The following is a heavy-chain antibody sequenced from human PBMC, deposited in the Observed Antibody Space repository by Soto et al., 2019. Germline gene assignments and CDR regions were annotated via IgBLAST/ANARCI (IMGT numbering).Heavy chain of an antibody. CDR1: GASVNTSDL. J-gene: IGHJ4*02. D-gene: IGHD2-15*01. CDR3: ASDHQDRGTWSFES. CDR2: IYHGGTI. V-gene: IGHV4-4*02. Sequence: QVQLQESGPGLVQPSGTLSLTCAVSGASVNTSDLRNWVRQPPGKWLEWIGEIYHGGTIYYNPSHKSRVTISLDKSKNQVSLKLTSLTAADTAIYYCASDHQDRGTWSFESWGQGVLVTVSS.